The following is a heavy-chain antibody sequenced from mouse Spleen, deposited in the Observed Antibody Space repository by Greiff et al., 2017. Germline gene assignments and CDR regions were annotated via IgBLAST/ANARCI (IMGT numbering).Heavy chain of an antibody. D-gene: IGHD3-3*01. CDR2: INPSSGYT. Sequence: QVQLKQSGAELARPGASVKMSCKASGYTFTSYTMHWVKQRPGQGLEWIGYINPSSGYTKYNQKFKDKATLTADKSSSTAYMQLSSLTSEDSAVYYCARGGDMFAYWGQGTLVTVSA. J-gene: IGHJ3*01. CDR3: ARGGDMFAY. CDR1: GYTFTSYT. V-gene: IGHV1-4*01.